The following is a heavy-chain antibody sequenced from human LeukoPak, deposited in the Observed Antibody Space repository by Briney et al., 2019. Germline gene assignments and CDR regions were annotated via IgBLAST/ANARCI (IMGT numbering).Heavy chain of an antibody. CDR3: ARDRVVGDREKYFDY. CDR2: ISYDGSNK. V-gene: IGHV3-30*01. Sequence: GGSLRLSCAASGFTFSSYAMHWVRQAPGKGLEWVAVISYDGSNKYYADSVKGRFTISRDNSENTLYLQMNSLRAEDTAVYYCARDRVVGDREKYFDYWGQGTLVTVSS. J-gene: IGHJ4*02. CDR1: GFTFSSYA. D-gene: IGHD2-15*01.